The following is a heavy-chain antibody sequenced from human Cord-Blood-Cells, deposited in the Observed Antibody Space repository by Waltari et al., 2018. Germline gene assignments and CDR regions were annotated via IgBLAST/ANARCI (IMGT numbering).Heavy chain of an antibody. Sequence: QLQLQESGPGLVKPSETLSLTSTVSGGSISSSRYSWGWIRQPPGKGLEWIGSIYYSGSTYHNPSRKSRGTRAVDTSKNQFSLKLSAVTAADTAVYYCARRRNWNYFDYWGQGTLVTVSS. CDR1: GGSISSSRYS. J-gene: IGHJ4*02. D-gene: IGHD1-1*01. CDR2: IYYSGST. CDR3: ARRRNWNYFDY. V-gene: IGHV4-39*01.